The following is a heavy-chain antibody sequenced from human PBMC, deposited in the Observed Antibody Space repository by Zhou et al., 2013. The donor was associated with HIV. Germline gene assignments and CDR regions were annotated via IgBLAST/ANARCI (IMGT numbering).Heavy chain of an antibody. CDR3: ARHGNYYDSSSPDAFDI. Sequence: QVQLVQSGAEVKKPGSSVKVSCKASGGTFSSYAISWVRQAPGQGLEWMGGIIPIFGTANYAQKFQGRVTITADESTSTAYMELSSLRSEDTAVYYCARHGNYYDSSSPDAFDIWGQGTMVTVSS. D-gene: IGHD3-22*01. V-gene: IGHV1-69*12. J-gene: IGHJ3*02. CDR2: IIPIFGTA. CDR1: GGTFSSYA.